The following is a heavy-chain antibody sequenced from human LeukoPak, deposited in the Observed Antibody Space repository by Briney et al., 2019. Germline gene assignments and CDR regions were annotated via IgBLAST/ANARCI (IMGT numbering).Heavy chain of an antibody. Sequence: ASVKVSCKASGYTFTSYGISWVRQAPGQGLEWMGWISAYNGNTNYAQKLQGRVTMTTDTSTSTAYMELRSLRSDDTAVYYCARDLSTIYGSGSYWVYWGQGTLVTVSS. CDR2: ISAYNGNT. J-gene: IGHJ4*02. CDR1: GYTFTSYG. D-gene: IGHD3-10*01. V-gene: IGHV1-18*01. CDR3: ARDLSTIYGSGSYWVY.